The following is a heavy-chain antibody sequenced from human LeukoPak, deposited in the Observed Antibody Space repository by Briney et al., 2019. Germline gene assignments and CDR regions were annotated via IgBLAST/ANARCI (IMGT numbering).Heavy chain of an antibody. D-gene: IGHD3-22*01. V-gene: IGHV4-34*01. CDR3: ARVRSYYDSSGYYLGLYYYYYYMDV. CDR2: INHSGST. Sequence: SETLSLTCAVYGGSFSGYYWSWIRQPPGKGLEWIGEINHSGSTDYNPSLKSRVTISVDTSKNQFSLKLSSVTAADTAVYYCARVRSYYDSSGYYLGLYYYYYYMDVWGKGTTVTVSS. J-gene: IGHJ6*03. CDR1: GGSFSGYY.